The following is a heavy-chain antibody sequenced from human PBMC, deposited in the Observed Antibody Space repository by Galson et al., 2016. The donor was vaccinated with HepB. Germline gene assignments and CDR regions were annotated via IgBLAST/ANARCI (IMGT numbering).Heavy chain of an antibody. J-gene: IGHJ6*02. CDR2: ICYGGSA. Sequence: SLRLSCAASGFTVSSNCMSWVRQAPGKGLEWVSLICYGGSAYYTDSVKARFTISRDNSKNTLYLQMNNLRPEDTAVYFCARDPPGVPDFALDVWGQGTTVTVSS. CDR3: ARDPPGVPDFALDV. CDR1: GFTVSSNC. D-gene: IGHD3-10*01. V-gene: IGHV3-66*01.